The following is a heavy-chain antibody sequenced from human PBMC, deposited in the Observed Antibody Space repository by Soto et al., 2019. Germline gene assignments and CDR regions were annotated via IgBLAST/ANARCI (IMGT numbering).Heavy chain of an antibody. CDR2: ISSSSSYI. J-gene: IGHJ3*01. CDR1: GFTFSSYS. CDR3: ARDWTSHHNPV. Sequence: EVQLVESGGGLVKPGGSLRLSCAASGFTFSSYSMNWVRQAPGKGLEWVSSISSSSSYIYYADSVKGRFTISRDNAKNSLYLQMNSLRAADTAVYYCARDWTSHHNPVWGQGTMVTVSS. D-gene: IGHD1-1*01. V-gene: IGHV3-21*01.